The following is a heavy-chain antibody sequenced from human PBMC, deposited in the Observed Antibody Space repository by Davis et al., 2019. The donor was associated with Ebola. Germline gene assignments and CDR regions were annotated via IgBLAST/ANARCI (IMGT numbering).Heavy chain of an antibody. D-gene: IGHD6-19*01. CDR2: ISYDGSNK. J-gene: IGHJ4*02. V-gene: IGHV3-30-3*01. CDR1: GFTFSSYA. Sequence: GESLKISCAASGFTFSSYAMHWVRQAPGKGLEWVAVISYDGSNKYYADSVKGRFTISRDNSKNTLYLQMNSLRAEDTAVYYCAREVGAVAENYFDYWGQGTLVTVSS. CDR3: AREVGAVAENYFDY.